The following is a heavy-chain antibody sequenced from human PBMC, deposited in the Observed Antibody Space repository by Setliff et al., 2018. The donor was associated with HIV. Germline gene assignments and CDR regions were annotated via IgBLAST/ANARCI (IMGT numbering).Heavy chain of an antibody. CDR3: AKNTPSIINYPYYYYMDV. D-gene: IGHD1-7*01. J-gene: IGHJ6*03. V-gene: IGHV3-23*01. Sequence: GSLRLSCVAAGFTFSNYAMSWVRQPPGKGLEWVSGTSGSGSTTLYADSVKGRFTISRDNSKNTVYLQMNSLRAEDTALYYCAKNTPSIINYPYYYYMDVWGKGTTVTVSS. CDR2: TSGSGSTT. CDR1: GFTFSNYA.